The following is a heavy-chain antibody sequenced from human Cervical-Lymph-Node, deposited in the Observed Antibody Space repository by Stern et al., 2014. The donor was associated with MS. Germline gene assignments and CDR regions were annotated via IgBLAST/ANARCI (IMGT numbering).Heavy chain of an antibody. J-gene: IGHJ4*02. CDR2: IYHSGTT. CDR1: GGSISSNSYC. CDR3: ARSGAVGFYYFDY. V-gene: IGHV4-39*01. D-gene: IGHD6-13*01. Sequence: QVQLQESGPGLVKPSETLSLTCTVSGGSISSNSYCWGWIRQPPGKGLEWIGSIYHSGTTYYNPSLKSRVPISGDPSKNQSSLNRRSVTAADTALYYCARSGAVGFYYFDYWGQGTLVTVSS.